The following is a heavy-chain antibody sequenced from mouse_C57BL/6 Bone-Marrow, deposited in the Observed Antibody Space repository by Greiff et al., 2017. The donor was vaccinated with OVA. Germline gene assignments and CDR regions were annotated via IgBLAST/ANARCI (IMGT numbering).Heavy chain of an antibody. CDR3: ARSPPLLLRSLYYFDY. CDR2: IHPNSGST. Sequence: VQLQQPGAELVKPGASVKLSCKASGYTFTSYWMHWVKQRPGQGLEWIGMIHPNSGSTNYNEKFKSKATLTVDKSSSTAYMQLSSLTSEDSAVYYCARSPPLLLRSLYYFDYWGQGTTLTVSS. D-gene: IGHD1-1*01. J-gene: IGHJ2*01. V-gene: IGHV1-64*01. CDR1: GYTFTSYW.